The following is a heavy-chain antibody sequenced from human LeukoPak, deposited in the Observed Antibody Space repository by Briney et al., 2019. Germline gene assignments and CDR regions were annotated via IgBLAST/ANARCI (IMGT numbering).Heavy chain of an antibody. CDR3: ARAVDDLLTGYYSSNWFDP. D-gene: IGHD3-9*01. J-gene: IGHJ5*02. Sequence: SQTLSLTCAIAGDSVSSNSAAWNWIRQSPSRGLEWLGRTYYRSKWYNDYAVSVKSRITINPDTSKNQFSPQLNSVTPEDTAVYYCARAVDDLLTGYYSSNWFDPWGQGTLVTVSS. CDR2: TYYRSKWYN. CDR1: GDSVSSNSAA. V-gene: IGHV6-1*01.